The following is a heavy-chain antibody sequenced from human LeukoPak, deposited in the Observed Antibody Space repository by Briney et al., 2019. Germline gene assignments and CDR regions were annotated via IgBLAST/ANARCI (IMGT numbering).Heavy chain of an antibody. Sequence: GGSLRLSCTASGFTFGDYTMTWFRQAPGKGLEWVSFIRSKAYGGTTEDAASVKGRFTISRDDSKSIAYLQMNSLKTEDTAVYYCIRGGANSPFDYWGQGTLVTVSS. CDR1: GFTFGDYT. CDR3: IRGGANSPFDY. D-gene: IGHD1-1*01. CDR2: IRSKAYGGTT. V-gene: IGHV3-49*03. J-gene: IGHJ4*02.